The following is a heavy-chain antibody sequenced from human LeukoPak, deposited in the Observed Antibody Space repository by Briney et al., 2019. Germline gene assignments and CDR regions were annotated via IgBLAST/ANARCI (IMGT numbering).Heavy chain of an antibody. V-gene: IGHV4-59*08. J-gene: IGHJ4*02. CDR3: ATLGYSYGTDY. CDR2: IYYDGST. CDR1: GGSISSYY. D-gene: IGHD5-18*01. Sequence: PSETLSLTCTVSGGSISSYYWSRIRQSPGKGLEWIGYIYYDGSTNYNPSLRGRVTISVDTPKNQFSLKLSSVTAADTAVYYCATLGYSYGTDYWGQGTLVTVSS.